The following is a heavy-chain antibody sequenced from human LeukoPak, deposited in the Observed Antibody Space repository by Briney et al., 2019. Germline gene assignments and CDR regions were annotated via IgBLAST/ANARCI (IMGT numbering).Heavy chain of an antibody. CDR1: GYSISSGYY. CDR3: ARGEDY. J-gene: IGHJ4*02. V-gene: IGHV4-38-2*02. CDR2: IYHSGST. Sequence: SETLSLTCTVSGYSISSGYYWGWIRQPPGKGLEWIGSIYHSGSTYYNPSLKSRVTISVDTSKNQFSLKLSSVTAADTAVYYCARGEDYWGQGTLVTVSS.